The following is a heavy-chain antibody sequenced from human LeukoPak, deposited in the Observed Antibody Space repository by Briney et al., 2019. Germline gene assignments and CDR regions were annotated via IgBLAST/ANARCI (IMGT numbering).Heavy chain of an antibody. CDR2: IIPIFGTA. V-gene: IGHV1-69*01. Sequence: VASVKVSCXASGGTFSNYAISWVRQARGQGLEWMAGIIPIFGTANYAQKFQGRVTITADESTSTAYMELSSLRSEDTAVYYCARVGRGRGIVVVPAAAPRYYYYYMDVWGKGTTVTVSS. J-gene: IGHJ6*03. D-gene: IGHD2-2*01. CDR1: GGTFSNYA. CDR3: ARVGRGRGIVVVPAAAPRYYYYYMDV.